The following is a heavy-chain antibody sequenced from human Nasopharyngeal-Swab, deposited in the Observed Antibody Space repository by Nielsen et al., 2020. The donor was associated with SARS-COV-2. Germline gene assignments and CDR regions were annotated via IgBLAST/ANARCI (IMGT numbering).Heavy chain of an antibody. CDR3: ARDVGKPDMCCPRRDYGMDV. J-gene: IGHJ6*02. V-gene: IGHV1-18*01. CDR1: GYTFANYG. D-gene: IGHD1-26*01. Sequence: ASVKVSCKASGYTFANYGVSWVRQAPGQGLEWMGWISVYNGNTGYAQNFQGRVTMTRDTSTSTVYMELRSLRSEDTAVYYCARDVGKPDMCCPRRDYGMDVWGQGTTVTVSS. CDR2: ISVYNGNT.